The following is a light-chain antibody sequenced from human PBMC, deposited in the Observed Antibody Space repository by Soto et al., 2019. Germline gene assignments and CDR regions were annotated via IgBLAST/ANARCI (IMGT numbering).Light chain of an antibody. CDR3: QQHNIFSIP. CDR2: DAS. CDR1: QTINKW. V-gene: IGKV1-5*01. Sequence: DIPMTQSKTSLSASVGDRVTVTCRSSQTINKWLAWYQQKPGKAPQLLISDASSLQNGVPSRFSGSGSGTEFTLTISSLRPEDFATYYCQQHNIFSIPFGQGTRLEIK. J-gene: IGKJ5*01.